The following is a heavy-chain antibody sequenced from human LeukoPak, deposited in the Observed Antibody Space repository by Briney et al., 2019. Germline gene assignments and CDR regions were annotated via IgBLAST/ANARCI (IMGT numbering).Heavy chain of an antibody. D-gene: IGHD3-10*01. CDR3: ARPPTNYYGLGPFDP. V-gene: IGHV5-10-1*01. Sequence: GESLKISCKASGYSFSNEWIGWVRQMPGKGLEWMVRIDPSDSYIDYSPSFQGHVTLSVDKSTTTAYLQWSSLKASDTAMYYCARPPTNYYGLGPFDPWGQGTQVTVSS. CDR1: GYSFSNEW. CDR2: IDPSDSYI. J-gene: IGHJ5*02.